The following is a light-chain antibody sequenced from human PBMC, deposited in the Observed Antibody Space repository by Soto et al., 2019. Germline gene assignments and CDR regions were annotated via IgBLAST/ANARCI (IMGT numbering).Light chain of an antibody. Sequence: IHMTQSPSSLSASVLDIVTISCLASQGIRNDLGWYQQKPGKAPKLLIYAASNLQSGVPSRFSGSGSGALFTLTISSLQPEDFATYYCLQDNNYPWTFGQGTKVDI. V-gene: IGKV1-6*01. CDR2: AAS. J-gene: IGKJ1*01. CDR1: QGIRND. CDR3: LQDNNYPWT.